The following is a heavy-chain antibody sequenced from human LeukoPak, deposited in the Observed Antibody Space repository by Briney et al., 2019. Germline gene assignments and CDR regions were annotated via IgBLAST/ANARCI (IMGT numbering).Heavy chain of an antibody. Sequence: GESLKISCKGSGYSFTSYWISWVRQMPGKGLERMGRIDPSDSYTNYSPSFQGHVTISADKSISTAYLQWSSLKASDTAMYYCARRDYSNYGDYYGMDVWGQGTTVTVSS. J-gene: IGHJ6*02. V-gene: IGHV5-10-1*01. CDR1: GYSFTSYW. CDR3: ARRDYSNYGDYYGMDV. CDR2: IDPSDSYT. D-gene: IGHD4-11*01.